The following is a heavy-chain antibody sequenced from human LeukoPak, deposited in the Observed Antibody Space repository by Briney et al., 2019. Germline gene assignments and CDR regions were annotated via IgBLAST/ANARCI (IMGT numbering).Heavy chain of an antibody. V-gene: IGHV7-4-1*02. CDR2: INTNTGNP. CDR3: ARDAFPYSSSWQKPLDY. Sequence: GASVKVSCKASRYTFISYAMNWVRQAPGQGLEWMGWINTNTGNPTYAQGFTGRFVFSLDTSVSTAYLQISSLKAEDTAVYYCARDAFPYSSSWQKPLDYWGQGTLVTVSS. CDR1: RYTFISYA. D-gene: IGHD6-13*01. J-gene: IGHJ4*02.